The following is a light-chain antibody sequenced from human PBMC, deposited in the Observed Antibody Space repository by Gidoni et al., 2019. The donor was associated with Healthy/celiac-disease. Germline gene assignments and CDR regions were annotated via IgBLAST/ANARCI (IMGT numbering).Light chain of an antibody. J-gene: IGKJ1*01. V-gene: IGKV1-8*01. CDR2: AAS. Sequence: AIRMTQSPSSFSASTGDRVTIPCRASQGISSYLAWYQQKPGKPPKLLIYAASTLQSRVPSRFSGSGSGTDFTLTISCLQSEDFATYYCQQYYSYPRTFXQXTKVEIK. CDR1: QGISSY. CDR3: QQYYSYPRT.